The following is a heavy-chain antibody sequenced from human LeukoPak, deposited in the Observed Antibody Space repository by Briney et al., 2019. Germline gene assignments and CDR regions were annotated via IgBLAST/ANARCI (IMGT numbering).Heavy chain of an antibody. Sequence: GGSLRLSCAASGFTFSSYAMHWVRQAPGKGLEWVAVISYDGSNKYYADSVKGRFTISRDNAKNSLYLQMNSLRAEDTAVYYCARVSSGSGFSQTDWFDPWGQGTLVTVSS. D-gene: IGHD6-6*01. CDR2: ISYDGSNK. CDR3: ARVSSGSGFSQTDWFDP. J-gene: IGHJ5*02. CDR1: GFTFSSYA. V-gene: IGHV3-30*07.